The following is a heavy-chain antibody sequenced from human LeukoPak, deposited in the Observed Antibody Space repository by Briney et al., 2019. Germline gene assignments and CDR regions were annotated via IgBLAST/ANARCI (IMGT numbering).Heavy chain of an antibody. V-gene: IGHV1-2*02. D-gene: IGHD3-9*01. Sequence: ASVKVSCKASGYTFTGYYLHWVRQAPGQGLEWVGWINPNSGGANYAREFQDRITMTTDISTSTAYMELKSLTSDDTAVYFCARTGHYQFDSWGQGTLVTVSS. CDR1: GYTFTGYY. CDR3: ARTGHYQFDS. CDR2: INPNSGGA. J-gene: IGHJ4*02.